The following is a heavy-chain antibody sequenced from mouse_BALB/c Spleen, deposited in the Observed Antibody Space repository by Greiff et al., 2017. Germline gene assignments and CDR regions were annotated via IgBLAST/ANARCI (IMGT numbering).Heavy chain of an antibody. D-gene: IGHD4-1*01. V-gene: IGHV5-6-3*01. CDR3: ARDRGQTGTFAY. Sequence: DVMLVESGGGLVQPGGSLKLSCAASGFTFSSYGMSWVRQTPDKRLELVATINSNGGSTYYPDSVKGRFTISRDNAKNTLYLQMSSLKSEDTAMYYCARDRGQTGTFAYWGQGTLVTVSA. J-gene: IGHJ3*01. CDR1: GFTFSSYG. CDR2: INSNGGST.